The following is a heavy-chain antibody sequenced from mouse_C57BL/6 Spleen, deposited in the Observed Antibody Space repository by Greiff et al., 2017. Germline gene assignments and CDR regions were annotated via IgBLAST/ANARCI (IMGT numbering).Heavy chain of an antibody. J-gene: IGHJ3*01. V-gene: IGHV1-59*01. CDR2: IDPSDSYT. D-gene: IGHD2-1*01. CDR3: ARDYGNYFAY. CDR1: GYTFTSYW. Sequence: QVQLKQPGAELVRPGTSVKLSCKASGYTFTSYWMHWVKQRPGQGLEWIGVIDPSDSYTNYNQKFKGKATLTVDTSSSTAYMQLSSLTSEDSAVYYCARDYGNYFAYWGQGTLVTVSA.